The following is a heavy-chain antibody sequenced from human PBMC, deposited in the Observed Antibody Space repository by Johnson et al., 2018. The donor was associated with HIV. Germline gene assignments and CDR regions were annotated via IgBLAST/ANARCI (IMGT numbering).Heavy chain of an antibody. D-gene: IGHD5-18*01. Sequence: VQLVESGGGLVQPGGSLRLSCGASGFTFSDHWMQWVRQAPGKGLVWVSRINGDGSRTSYADSVKGRFTISRDNSKNFLYLQMNSLRPEDTAVYYCARDGRDLVTRGSFDVWGQGTMVTVSS. J-gene: IGHJ3*01. V-gene: IGHV3-74*01. CDR2: INGDGSRT. CDR3: ARDGRDLVTRGSFDV. CDR1: GFTFSDHW.